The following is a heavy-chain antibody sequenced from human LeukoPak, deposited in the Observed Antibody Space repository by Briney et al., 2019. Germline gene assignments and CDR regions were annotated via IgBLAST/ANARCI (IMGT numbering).Heavy chain of an antibody. V-gene: IGHV4-59*01. CDR1: GGSISGYY. J-gene: IGHJ2*01. D-gene: IGHD2-15*01. Sequence: SETLSLTCTVSGGSISGYYWTWIRQPPGKGLEWIGYIYYSGSTNYNPSLKSRVTISVDTSKNQFSLKLSSVTAADTAVYYCARDGDCSGGSCYPVRYWYFDLWGRGTLVTVSS. CDR3: ARDGDCSGGSCYPVRYWYFDL. CDR2: IYYSGST.